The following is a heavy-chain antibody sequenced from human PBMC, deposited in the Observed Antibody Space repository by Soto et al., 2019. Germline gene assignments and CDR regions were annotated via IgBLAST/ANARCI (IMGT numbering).Heavy chain of an antibody. D-gene: IGHD2-2*01. Sequence: QVQLQESGPGLVKPSQTLSLTCTVSGGSISSGGYYWSWIRQHPGTGLEWIGYIYYSGSTYYNPSLKSRVTISVDTSKNQFSLKLSSVTAADTAVYYCASDLSYCSSTSCYGSGGFDPWGQGTLVTVSS. J-gene: IGHJ5*02. CDR3: ASDLSYCSSTSCYGSGGFDP. V-gene: IGHV4-31*03. CDR1: GGSISSGGYY. CDR2: IYYSGST.